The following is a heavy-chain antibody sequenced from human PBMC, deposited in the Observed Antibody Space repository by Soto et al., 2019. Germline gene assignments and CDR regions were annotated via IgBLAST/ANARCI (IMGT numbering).Heavy chain of an antibody. Sequence: PGGSLRLSCAASGFTFDDYAMHWVRQAPGKGLEWVSGISWNSGSIGYADSVKGRFTISRDNAKNSLYLQMNSLRAEGTALYYCAKDKGSGSYGVLNAFDIWGQGTMVTVSS. V-gene: IGHV3-9*01. J-gene: IGHJ3*02. CDR2: ISWNSGSI. CDR3: AKDKGSGSYGVLNAFDI. D-gene: IGHD3-10*01. CDR1: GFTFDDYA.